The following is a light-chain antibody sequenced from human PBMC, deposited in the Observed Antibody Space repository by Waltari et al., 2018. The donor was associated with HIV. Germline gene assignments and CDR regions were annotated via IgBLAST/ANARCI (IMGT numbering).Light chain of an antibody. CDR1: QGISTY. CDR3: QQFKSYPLT. V-gene: IGKV1-9*01. CDR2: TAS. Sequence: IQLTQSPSFLSESVGDRVTITCRATQGISTYLAWYQQKPGKAPNLLIFTASGLKSGVPSRFSGSGSGTEFTLTISGLQPEDSATYYCQQFKSYPLTFGGGTKVEIK. J-gene: IGKJ4*01.